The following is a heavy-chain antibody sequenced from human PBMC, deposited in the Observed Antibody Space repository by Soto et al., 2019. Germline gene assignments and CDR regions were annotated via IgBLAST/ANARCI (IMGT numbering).Heavy chain of an antibody. D-gene: IGHD3-16*02. Sequence: SETLSLTCTVSGGSISTYYWSLIRQPPGKGLEWIGYIHYSGSTNYNPSLKSRVTISVDTSKNQFSLKLSSVTAADTAVYYCARALPWMITFGGVIEGGRYYFDYWGQGTLVTVSS. CDR2: IHYSGST. CDR1: GGSISTYY. V-gene: IGHV4-59*01. J-gene: IGHJ4*02. CDR3: ARALPWMITFGGVIEGGRYYFDY.